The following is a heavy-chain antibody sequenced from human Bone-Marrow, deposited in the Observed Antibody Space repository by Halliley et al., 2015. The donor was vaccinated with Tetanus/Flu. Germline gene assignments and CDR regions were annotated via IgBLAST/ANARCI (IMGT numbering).Heavy chain of an antibody. CDR1: GLTFSSYS. J-gene: IGHJ4*02. Sequence: SLRLSCAASGLTFSSYSMNWVRQAPGKGLEWVSSISSSTTYIYYADSVKGRFTISRDNAKNSLYLQMNSLRVEDTALYYCAKGGLGGTRGPPDSWGQGTLVIVSS. CDR2: ISSSTTYI. D-gene: IGHD1-7*01. CDR3: AKGGLGGTRGPPDS. V-gene: IGHV3-21*01.